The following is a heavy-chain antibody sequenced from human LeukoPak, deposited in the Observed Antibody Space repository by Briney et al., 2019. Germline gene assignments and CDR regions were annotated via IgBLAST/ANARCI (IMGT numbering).Heavy chain of an antibody. CDR3: ARVLETDCRGGSCYSGLDY. V-gene: IGHV3-21*01. J-gene: IGHJ4*02. Sequence: GGSLRLSCAASGFTFSSYNMHWVRQAPGRGLEWVSSISRTGSYIYYADSVKGRFTISRDNAQNSLYLQMNSLRVEDTAVYYCARVLETDCRGGSCYSGLDYWGQGTLVTVSS. D-gene: IGHD2-15*01. CDR1: GFTFSSYN. CDR2: ISRTGSYI.